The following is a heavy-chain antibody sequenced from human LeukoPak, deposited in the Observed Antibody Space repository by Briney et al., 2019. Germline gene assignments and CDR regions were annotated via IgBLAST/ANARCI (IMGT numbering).Heavy chain of an antibody. J-gene: IGHJ4*02. V-gene: IGHV3-23*01. D-gene: IGHD1-26*01. Sequence: PGGSLRLSCAASGFTFSSHAMSWVRQAPEKGLEWVSSITNDNYDTFYADSVKGRFTISRDNAKNSLYLQMNSLRDEDTAVYYCASSGSYRFDYWGQGTLVTVSS. CDR3: ASSGSYRFDY. CDR2: ITNDNYDT. CDR1: GFTFSSHA.